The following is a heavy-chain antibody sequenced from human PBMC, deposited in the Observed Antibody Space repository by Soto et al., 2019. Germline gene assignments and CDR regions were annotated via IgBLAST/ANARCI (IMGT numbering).Heavy chain of an antibody. V-gene: IGHV3-23*01. CDR1: GFTFSTYT. CDR2: ITGGGGAT. CDR3: AKVPPRSGRGY. Sequence: EVQLLDSGGGLVQPGGSLRLSCAASGFTFSTYTMSWVRQAPGKGLEWVSSITGGGGATYYADSVKGRFTISRDNSRKTLHLQMNSLRAEDTAVYYCAKVPPRSGRGYWGQGTLVTVSS. J-gene: IGHJ4*02. D-gene: IGHD3-10*01.